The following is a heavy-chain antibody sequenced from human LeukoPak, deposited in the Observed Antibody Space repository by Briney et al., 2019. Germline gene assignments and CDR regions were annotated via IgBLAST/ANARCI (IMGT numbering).Heavy chain of an antibody. J-gene: IGHJ4*02. CDR2: INPGGDYT. D-gene: IGHD6-6*01. CDR1: GYSFRSYY. Sequence: ASVKVSCKASGYSFRSYYINWVRQAPGQGLEWMGLINPGGDYTKYAQTFQGRVIMTRDTSTNTVYMHLSSLRSEDTAIYYCAREGSRSSLGGYGYWGQGTLVTVSS. CDR3: AREGSRSSLGGYGY. V-gene: IGHV1-46*01.